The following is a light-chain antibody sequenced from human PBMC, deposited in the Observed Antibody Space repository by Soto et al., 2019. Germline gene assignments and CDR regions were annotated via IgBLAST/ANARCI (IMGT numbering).Light chain of an antibody. Sequence: QSVLTQPPSVSAAPGQKVTISCSGTRSNIGEHFVSWYQQLPGTAPKLLIYDNHLRPSGVPDRFPGSKSGPSATLAIAGLQTGDEADYYCGTWDSGLTAVVFGGGTKLTVL. CDR2: DNH. CDR1: RSNIGEHF. V-gene: IGLV1-51*01. J-gene: IGLJ3*02. CDR3: GTWDSGLTAVV.